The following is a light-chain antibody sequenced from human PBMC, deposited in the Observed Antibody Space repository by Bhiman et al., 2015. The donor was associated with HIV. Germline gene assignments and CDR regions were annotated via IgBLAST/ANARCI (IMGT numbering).Light chain of an antibody. CDR2: DVS. V-gene: IGLV2-14*03. CDR1: SSDVGGYTY. J-gene: IGLJ2*01. Sequence: QSALTQPASVSGSPGQSITISCIGTSSDVGGYTYVSWYQHHPGKAPKVMIYDVSQRPSGVSNRFSGSKSGNTASLTISGLQAEDEADYYCSSYTSSTGAFGGGTKLTVL. CDR3: SSYTSSTGA.